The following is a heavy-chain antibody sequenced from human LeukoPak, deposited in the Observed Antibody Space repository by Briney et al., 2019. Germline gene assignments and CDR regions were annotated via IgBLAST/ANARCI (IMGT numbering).Heavy chain of an antibody. J-gene: IGHJ4*02. CDR3: ARENDSSGLDY. CDR1: GGSISSSSYY. V-gene: IGHV4-39*07. D-gene: IGHD3-22*01. Sequence: PSETLSLTCTVSGGSISSSSYYWGWIRQPPGKGLEWIGSIYYSGSTYYNPSLKSRVTISVDTSKNQFSLKLSSVTPADTAVYYCARENDSSGLDYWGQGTLVTVSS. CDR2: IYYSGST.